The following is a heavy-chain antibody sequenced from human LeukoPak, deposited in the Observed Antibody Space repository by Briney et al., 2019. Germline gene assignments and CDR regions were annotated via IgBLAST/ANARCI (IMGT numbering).Heavy chain of an antibody. CDR2: VSSSGSTI. V-gene: IGHV3-48*03. Sequence: GGSLTLSCAASGFTFSSYEMNWVRQAPGKGLEWVSYVSSSGSTIYYADSVKGRFTISRDNVKNSLYLQMNSLRAEDTAVYYCARTHRHYGSGSYSNAFDIWGQGTMVTVSS. D-gene: IGHD3-10*01. J-gene: IGHJ3*02. CDR3: ARTHRHYGSGSYSNAFDI. CDR1: GFTFSSYE.